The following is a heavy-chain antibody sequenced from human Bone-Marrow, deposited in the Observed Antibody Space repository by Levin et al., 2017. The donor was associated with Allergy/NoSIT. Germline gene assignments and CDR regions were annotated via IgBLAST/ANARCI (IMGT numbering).Heavy chain of an antibody. CDR1: GFTFTRCA. CDR2: ISYDGSRR. V-gene: IGHV3-30*03. D-gene: IGHD6-19*01. Sequence: PGGSLRLSCAASGFTFTRCAMHWVRQTPGRGLEWVAAISYDGSRRHYVDSVKGRFTISRDNSNNTLYLQMNSLRTEDTGLYYCARDMDASGWDGWFDPWGQGILVSVSS. CDR3: ARDMDASGWDGWFDP. J-gene: IGHJ5*02.